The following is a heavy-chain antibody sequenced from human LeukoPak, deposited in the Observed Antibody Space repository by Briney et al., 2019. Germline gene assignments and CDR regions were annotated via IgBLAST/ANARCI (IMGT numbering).Heavy chain of an antibody. CDR1: GGSFSGYY. D-gene: IGHD4-23*01. CDR2: INHSGST. J-gene: IGHJ5*02. V-gene: IGHV4-34*01. Sequence: SETLSLTCAVYGGSFSGYYWSWICQPPGKGLEWIGEINHSGSTNYNPSLKSRVTISVDTSKNQFSLKLSSVTAADTAVYYCAATVVTPGRWFDPWGQGTLVTVSS. CDR3: AATVVTPGRWFDP.